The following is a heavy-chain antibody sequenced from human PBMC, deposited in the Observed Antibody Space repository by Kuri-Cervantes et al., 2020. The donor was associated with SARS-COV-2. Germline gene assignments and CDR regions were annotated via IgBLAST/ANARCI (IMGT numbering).Heavy chain of an antibody. CDR2: SNAGNGNT. J-gene: IGHJ4*02. CDR3: ARVDRSEPRHLAAAGPVDY. CDR1: GYTFTSYA. Sequence: ALVKVSCKASGYTFTSYAMHWVRQAPGQRLEWMGWSNAGNGNTKYSQEFQGRVTITRDTSASTAYMELSSLRSEDMAVYYCARVDRSEPRHLAAAGPVDYWGQGTLVTVSS. V-gene: IGHV1-3*02. D-gene: IGHD6-25*01.